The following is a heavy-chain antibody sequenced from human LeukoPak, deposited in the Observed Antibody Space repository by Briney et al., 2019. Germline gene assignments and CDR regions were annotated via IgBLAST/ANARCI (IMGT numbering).Heavy chain of an antibody. D-gene: IGHD2-2*01. CDR3: ARVAGYCSSTGCYHYYYSMDV. V-gene: IGHV4-34*01. CDR1: GGSFSGYF. Sequence: SETLSLTCAVSGGSFSGYFWTWVRQPPGKGLEWIGEINHRGSTNYNPSLTSRGSISLDTSTNQISLRLSSVTAADTAVYYCARVAGYCSSTGCYHYYYSMDVWGKGTTFTVSS. CDR2: INHRGST. J-gene: IGHJ6*03.